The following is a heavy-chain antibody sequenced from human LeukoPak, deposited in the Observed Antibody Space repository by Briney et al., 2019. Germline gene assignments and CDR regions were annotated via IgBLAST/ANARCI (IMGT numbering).Heavy chain of an antibody. CDR1: GFTFIRYG. CDR3: ARDSYELGATFDY. V-gene: IGHV3-74*01. D-gene: IGHD1-26*01. J-gene: IGHJ4*02. CDR2: INIDGTTT. Sequence: GGSLRLSCAASGFTFIRYGMHWVRQVPGKGLVWVSRINIDGTTTNYADSVKGRFTVSRDNAKNTLFLQLSSLRVEDTAVYYCARDSYELGATFDYWGQGTLVTVSS.